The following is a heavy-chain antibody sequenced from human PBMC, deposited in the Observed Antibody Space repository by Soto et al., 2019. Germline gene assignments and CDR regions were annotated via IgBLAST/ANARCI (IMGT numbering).Heavy chain of an antibody. Sequence: EVQLAESGGGLVKPGGSLTLSCTVSGFTFSSWTMNWVRQAPGKGLEWASSISTSSTYIYYAHSVKGRFTISRDNAKDSLSLNMNYLRADDTAVYYCAKGGTDFDYWGQGTLVTVSS. CDR2: ISTSSTYI. V-gene: IGHV3-21*02. J-gene: IGHJ4*02. CDR3: AKGGTDFDY. D-gene: IGHD1-1*01. CDR1: GFTFSSWT.